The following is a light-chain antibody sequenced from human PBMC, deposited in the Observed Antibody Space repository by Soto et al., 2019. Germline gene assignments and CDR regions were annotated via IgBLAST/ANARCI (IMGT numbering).Light chain of an antibody. CDR3: SSYTTSTTYV. J-gene: IGLJ1*01. V-gene: IGLV2-14*03. CDR2: DVS. CDR1: SSDVGAYNH. Sequence: QSALTQPASVSGSPGQSITISCTGTSSDVGAYNHVSWYQHHPGKAPKLMIYDVSSRPSGVSNRFSGSKSGNTASLTISGLQAEDETDYYCSSYTTSTTYVVGTGTKLTVL.